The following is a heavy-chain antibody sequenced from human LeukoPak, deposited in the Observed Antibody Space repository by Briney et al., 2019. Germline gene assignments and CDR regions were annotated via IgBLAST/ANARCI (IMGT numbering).Heavy chain of an antibody. CDR3: ARDPDYYDSSGIGDY. V-gene: IGHV1-69*13. CDR2: IIPIFGTA. Sequence: SVKVSCKASGGTFSSYAISWVRQAPGQGLEWMGGIIPIFGTANYAQKFQGRVTITADESTSTAYMELSSLRSEDTAVYYCARDPDYYDSSGIGDYWGQGTLVTVSS. D-gene: IGHD3-22*01. CDR1: GGTFSSYA. J-gene: IGHJ4*02.